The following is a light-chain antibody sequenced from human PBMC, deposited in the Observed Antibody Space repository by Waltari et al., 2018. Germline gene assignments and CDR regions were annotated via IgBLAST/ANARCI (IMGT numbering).Light chain of an antibody. CDR3: SSYTSSSTLL. CDR2: EVS. CDR1: ISDVATYNY. J-gene: IGLJ1*01. V-gene: IGLV2-14*01. Sequence: QSALTQPASVSGSPGQSIIISCSGTISDVATYNYVSWDQHHPGKAPKLMIYEVSNRPSGVSNRFSGSKSGNTASLTISGLQAEDEADYYCSSYTSSSTLLFGTGTKVTVL.